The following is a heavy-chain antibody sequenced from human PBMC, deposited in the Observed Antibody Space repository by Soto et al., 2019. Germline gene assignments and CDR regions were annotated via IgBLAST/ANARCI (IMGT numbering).Heavy chain of an antibody. Sequence: SVKVSCKASGGTFSSYAISWVRQAPGQGLEWMGGIIPIFGTANYAQKFQGRVTITADESTSTAYMELSSLRSEDTAVYYCARGPYYYDSSGYYYCGYWGRGTLVTVSS. CDR3: ARGPYYYDSSGYYYCGY. CDR2: IIPIFGTA. V-gene: IGHV1-69*13. D-gene: IGHD3-22*01. J-gene: IGHJ4*02. CDR1: GGTFSSYA.